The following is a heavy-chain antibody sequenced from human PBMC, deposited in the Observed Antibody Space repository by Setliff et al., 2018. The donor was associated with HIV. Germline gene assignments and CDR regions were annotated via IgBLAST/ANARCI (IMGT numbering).Heavy chain of an antibody. D-gene: IGHD2-15*01. CDR1: GGTFSSYS. Sequence: GASVKVSCKASGGTFSSYSITWVRQAPGQGLEWMGGIIPIFNTANYAQKFQGRVTITADKSTSTAYMELSSLGSEDTAVYYCARGSGGYCSGGSCYFGFGLALWGQGTTVTVSS. V-gene: IGHV1-69*06. CDR3: ARGSGGYCSGGSCYFGFGLAL. J-gene: IGHJ6*02. CDR2: IIPIFNTA.